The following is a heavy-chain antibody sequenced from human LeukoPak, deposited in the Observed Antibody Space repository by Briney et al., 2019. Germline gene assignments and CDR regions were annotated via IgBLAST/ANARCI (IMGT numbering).Heavy chain of an antibody. CDR1: GFTFSSYS. CDR3: ARNDVVVVPAAIFY. V-gene: IGHV3-48*04. D-gene: IGHD2-2*01. CDR2: ISSSSSTI. Sequence: GGSLRLSCAASGFTFSSYSMNWVRQAPGKGLEWVSYISSSSSTIYYANSVKGRFTISRDNAKNSLYLQMNSLRAEDTAVYYCARNDVVVVPAAIFYWGQGTLVTVSS. J-gene: IGHJ4*02.